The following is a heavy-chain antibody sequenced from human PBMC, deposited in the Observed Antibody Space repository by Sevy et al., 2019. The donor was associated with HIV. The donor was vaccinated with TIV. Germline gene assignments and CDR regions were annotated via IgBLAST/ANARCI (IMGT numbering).Heavy chain of an antibody. CDR2: IYYSGST. CDR1: GGSISSSSYY. D-gene: IGHD2-21*02. V-gene: IGHV4-39*01. CDR3: ARVVVVTSYLPYFDY. Sequence: SETLSLTCTVSGGSISSSSYYWGWIRQPPGKGLEWIGRIYYSGSTYYNPSLKSRVTISVDTSKNQFSLKLSSVTAADTAVYYCARVVVVTSYLPYFDYWGQGTLVTVSS. J-gene: IGHJ4*02.